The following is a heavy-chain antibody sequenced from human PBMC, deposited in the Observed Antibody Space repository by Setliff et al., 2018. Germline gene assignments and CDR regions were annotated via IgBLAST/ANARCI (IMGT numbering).Heavy chain of an antibody. J-gene: IGHJ6*02. CDR1: GYTFTGYY. V-gene: IGHV1-46*01. CDR2: INPSGGST. CDR3: ARDRTVTGGNYYYYYGMDV. Sequence: ASVKVSCKASGYTFTGYYMHWVRQAPGQGLEWMGIINPSGGSTSYAQKFQGRVTMTRDTSTSTVYMELSSLRSEDTAVYYCARDRTVTGGNYYYYYGMDVWGQGTTVTVSS. D-gene: IGHD4-4*01.